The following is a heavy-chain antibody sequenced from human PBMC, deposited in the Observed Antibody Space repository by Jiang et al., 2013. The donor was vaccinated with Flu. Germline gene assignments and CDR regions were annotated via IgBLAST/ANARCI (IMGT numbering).Heavy chain of an antibody. Sequence: LLKPSETLSLTCAVYGGSFSGYYWSWIRQPPGKGLEWIGEINHSGSTNYNPSLKSRVTISVDTSKNQFSLKLSSVTAADTAVYYCARGRTLYGMISDFDYWGQGTLVTVSS. J-gene: IGHJ4*02. CDR2: INHSGST. CDR3: ARGRTLYGMISDFDY. V-gene: IGHV4-34*01. D-gene: IGHD3-16*01. CDR1: GGSFSGYY.